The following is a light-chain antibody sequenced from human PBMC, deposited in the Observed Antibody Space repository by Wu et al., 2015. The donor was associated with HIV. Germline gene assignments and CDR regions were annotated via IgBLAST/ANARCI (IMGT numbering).Light chain of an antibody. CDR2: DAS. J-gene: IGKJ5*01. Sequence: EIVLTQSPGTLSLSLGERATLSCRASQSVSNYLAWYQQKPGQPPRLLIYDASDRATGISARFSGSGSGTDFTLTISSLEPEDFAVYYCQHRFNWPLIFGQGHDWRLN. CDR1: QSVSNY. CDR3: QHRFNWPLI. V-gene: IGKV3-11*01.